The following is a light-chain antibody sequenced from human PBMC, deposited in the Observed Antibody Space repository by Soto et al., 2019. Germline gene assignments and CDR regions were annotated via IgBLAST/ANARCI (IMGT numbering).Light chain of an antibody. J-gene: IGKJ2*01. CDR2: DAS. CDR3: QQRSNWPPT. Sequence: EIVLTQSPATLSLSPGERATLSCRASQSVSSYLAWYQQKPGQAPRLLIYDASNRATGIPARFRGSGSGTDFTLPISSLEPEDFAVYYCQQRSNWPPTLGQGTKLEIK. V-gene: IGKV3-11*01. CDR1: QSVSSY.